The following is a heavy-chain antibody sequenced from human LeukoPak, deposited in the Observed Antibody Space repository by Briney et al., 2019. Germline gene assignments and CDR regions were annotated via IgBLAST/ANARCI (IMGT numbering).Heavy chain of an antibody. J-gene: IGHJ1*01. CDR3: ARAGGYCSSTSCYLYFQH. V-gene: IGHV4-59*08. CDR1: GGSISSYY. Sequence: PSETLSLTCTVSGGSISSYYWTWIRQPPGAGLEWIGYIYYSGSTNYNPSLKSRVTISVDTSKNQFSLKLSSVTAADTAVYYCARAGGYCSSTSCYLYFQHWGQGTLVTVSS. D-gene: IGHD2-2*01. CDR2: IYYSGST.